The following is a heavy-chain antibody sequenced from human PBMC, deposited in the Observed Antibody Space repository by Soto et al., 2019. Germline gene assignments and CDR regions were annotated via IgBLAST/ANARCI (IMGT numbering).Heavy chain of an antibody. CDR3: ARDQPGYSYGYGLGY. D-gene: IGHD5-18*01. CDR1: GFTFSSYS. V-gene: IGHV3-21*01. J-gene: IGHJ4*02. CDR2: ISSSSSYI. Sequence: EVQLVESGGGLVKPGGSLRLSCAASGFTFSSYSMNWVRQAPGKGLEWVSSISSSSSYIYYADSVKGRFTISRDNAKNSLYLQMNRLRAEDTAVYDCARDQPGYSYGYGLGYWGQGTLVTVSS.